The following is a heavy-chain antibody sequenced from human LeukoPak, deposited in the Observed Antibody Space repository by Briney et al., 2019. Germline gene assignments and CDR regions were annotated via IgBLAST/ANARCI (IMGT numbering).Heavy chain of an antibody. J-gene: IGHJ4*02. Sequence: GSSVKVSCKASGGTFSSYAISWVRQAPGQGLEWMGRIIPILGITNYAQKFQGRVTITADKSTSTAYMELSSLRSEDTAVYYCARDRSRRTYCGGDCYSDYWGQGTLVTVSS. CDR3: ARDRSRRTYCGGDCYSDY. D-gene: IGHD2-21*02. V-gene: IGHV1-69*04. CDR2: IIPILGIT. CDR1: GGTFSSYA.